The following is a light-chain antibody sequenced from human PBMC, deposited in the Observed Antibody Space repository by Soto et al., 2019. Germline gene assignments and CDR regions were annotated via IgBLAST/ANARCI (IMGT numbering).Light chain of an antibody. CDR3: SSYTSSSTPYV. CDR2: EVS. V-gene: IGLV2-14*01. J-gene: IGLJ1*01. CDR1: STDFVSYNY. Sequence: QSVLTQPPSVSGSPGQSVTISCTGTSTDFVSYNYVSWYQQHPGKAPKLMIYEVSNRPSGVSNRFSGSKSGNAASLTISGLQAEDEADYYCSSYTSSSTPYVFGTGTKVTVL.